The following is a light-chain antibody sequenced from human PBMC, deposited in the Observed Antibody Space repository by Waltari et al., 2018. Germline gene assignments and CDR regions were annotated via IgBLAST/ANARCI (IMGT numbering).Light chain of an antibody. J-gene: IGLJ1*01. CDR2: RNP. Sequence: QSVLTQPPSVSGAPGQRVTISCTGSSSNIGAGYDVHWYHQIPGTAPKLLIYRNPKLPSGVPDRFSGSESGTSASLAITGLQAEDEADYYFQSYDSSLSGYVFGTGTKVTVL. CDR3: QSYDSSLSGYV. CDR1: SSNIGAGYD. V-gene: IGLV1-40*01.